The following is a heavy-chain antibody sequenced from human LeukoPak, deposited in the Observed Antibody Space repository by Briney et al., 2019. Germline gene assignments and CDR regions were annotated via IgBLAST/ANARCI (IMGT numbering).Heavy chain of an antibody. CDR3: AKDQQCYDFWSGYYLDY. D-gene: IGHD3-3*01. V-gene: IGHV3-23*01. Sequence: SGGSLRLSCAASGFTFSSYAMSWVRQAPGKGLEWVSAISGSGGRTYYADSVKGRFTISRDSSKNTLSPQMNSLRAEDTAVYYCAKDQQCYDFWSGYYLDYWGQGTLVTVSS. CDR1: GFTFSSYA. J-gene: IGHJ4*02. CDR2: ISGSGGRT.